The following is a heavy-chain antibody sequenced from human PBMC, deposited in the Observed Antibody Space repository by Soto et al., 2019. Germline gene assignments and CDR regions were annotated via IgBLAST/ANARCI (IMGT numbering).Heavy chain of an antibody. CDR3: AKDLRSSTNYCYGMDV. V-gene: IGHV3-23*01. CDR2: ISATGGST. D-gene: IGHD4-17*01. J-gene: IGHJ6*02. Sequence: EVQLLESGGGLVQPGGSLRLSCAASGFTFSTYAMSWVRQAPGKGLEWVSVISATGGSTFYADSVKGRFTVSRDNSRNTLDLQMISLRVEDTAVYYCAKDLRSSTNYCYGMDVWGQGTTVTVSS. CDR1: GFTFSTYA.